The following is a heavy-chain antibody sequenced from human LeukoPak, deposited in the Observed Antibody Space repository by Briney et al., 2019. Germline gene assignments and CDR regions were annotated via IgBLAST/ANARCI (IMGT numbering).Heavy chain of an antibody. V-gene: IGHV3-48*02. CDR1: GFTFSRYT. Sequence: GGSLRLSCAASGFTFSRYTMNWVRQAPGKGLEWVSHISTSGSAMYYADSVKGRFTISRDNAKDSLYLQMNSLRDEDTAVYYCARDSGSYYVSYYYGMDVWGQGTTVTVSS. J-gene: IGHJ6*02. D-gene: IGHD1-26*01. CDR2: ISTSGSAM. CDR3: ARDSGSYYVSYYYGMDV.